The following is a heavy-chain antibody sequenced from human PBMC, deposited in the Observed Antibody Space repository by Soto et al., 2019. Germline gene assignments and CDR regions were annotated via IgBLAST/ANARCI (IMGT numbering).Heavy chain of an antibody. Sequence: QVQLVQSGAEVRKPGSSVKVSCKASGGTFSSYAISWVRQAPGQGLEWMGGIIPISGTANYAQKIQGRVTITADESTSTAYMELSSLRSEDKAVYYCARSQGSSTSLEIYYYYYYGMDVWGQGTTVIVSS. CDR1: GGTFSSYA. J-gene: IGHJ6*02. CDR2: IIPISGTA. CDR3: ARSQGSSTSLEIYYYYYYGMDV. D-gene: IGHD2-2*01. V-gene: IGHV1-69*01.